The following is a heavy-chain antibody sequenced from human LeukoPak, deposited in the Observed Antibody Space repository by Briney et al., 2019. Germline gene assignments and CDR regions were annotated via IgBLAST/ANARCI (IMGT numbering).Heavy chain of an antibody. CDR1: GGSISSGSYY. CDR3: ARHQYQLSALDY. V-gene: IGHV4-61*02. Sequence: SETLSLTCTVSGGSISSGSYYWSWIWQPAGKGLEWIGRMSTSGSTNYNPSLKSRVTISVDTSKSRFSLNLNSVTAADTAVYYCARHQYQLSALDYWGQGTLVTVSS. D-gene: IGHD2-2*01. J-gene: IGHJ4*02. CDR2: MSTSGST.